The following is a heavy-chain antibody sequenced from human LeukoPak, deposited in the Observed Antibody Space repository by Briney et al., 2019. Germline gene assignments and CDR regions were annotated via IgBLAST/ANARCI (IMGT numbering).Heavy chain of an antibody. D-gene: IGHD4-23*01. CDR3: ARDAGTVVDY. Sequence: PSETLSLTCTVSGGSISTYYWSWIRQPPGKGLEWIGYIYYSGSTNYNPSLKSRVTTSVDTSKNQFSLKLSSVTAADTAVYYCARDAGTVVDYWGQGTLVTVSS. CDR2: IYYSGST. J-gene: IGHJ4*02. V-gene: IGHV4-59*01. CDR1: GGSISTYY.